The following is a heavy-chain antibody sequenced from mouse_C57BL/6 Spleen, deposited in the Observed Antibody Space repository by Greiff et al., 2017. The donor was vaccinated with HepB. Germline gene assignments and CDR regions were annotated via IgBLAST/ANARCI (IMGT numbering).Heavy chain of an antibody. J-gene: IGHJ4*01. D-gene: IGHD2-4*01. V-gene: IGHV1-64*01. CDR1: GYTFTSYW. CDR3: ARSPYYEGYAMDY. CDR2: IHPNSGST. Sequence: QVQLQQSGAELVKPGASVKLSCKASGYTFTSYWMHWVKQRPGQGLEWIGMIHPNSGSTNYNEKFKSKATLTVDKSSSTAYMQLSSLTSEDSAVYYCARSPYYEGYAMDYWGQGTSVTVSS.